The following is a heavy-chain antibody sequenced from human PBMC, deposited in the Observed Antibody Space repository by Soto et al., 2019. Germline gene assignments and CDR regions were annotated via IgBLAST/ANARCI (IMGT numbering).Heavy chain of an antibody. D-gene: IGHD6-6*01. CDR1: GYSFTIYW. Sequence: GESLKISCKGSGYSFTIYWIGWVRQMPGKGLEWMGIIYPGDSDTRYSPSFQGQVTISADKSISTAYLQWSSLKASDTAMYYCARLSGYSSSYYYYYYGMDVWGQGTTVTVSS. J-gene: IGHJ6*02. CDR2: IYPGDSDT. CDR3: ARLSGYSSSYYYYYYGMDV. V-gene: IGHV5-51*01.